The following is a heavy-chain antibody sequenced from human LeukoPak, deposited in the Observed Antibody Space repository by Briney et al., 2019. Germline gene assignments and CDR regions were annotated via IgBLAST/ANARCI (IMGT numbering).Heavy chain of an antibody. J-gene: IGHJ3*02. CDR3: ARCSLHYYDSSGYYYGAFDI. CDR2: INTNTGNP. D-gene: IGHD3-22*01. CDR1: GYTFTNYA. V-gene: IGHV7-4-1*02. Sequence: ASVTVSFKASGYTFTNYAMNWVRQAPGQGLEWVGWINTNTGNPTYAQGFPGRFVFSLDTSVSTAYLQISSLKAEDTAVYYCARCSLHYYDSSGYYYGAFDIWGQGTMVTVSS.